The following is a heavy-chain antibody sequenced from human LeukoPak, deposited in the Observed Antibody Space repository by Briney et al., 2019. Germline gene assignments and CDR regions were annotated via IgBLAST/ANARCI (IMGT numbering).Heavy chain of an antibody. CDR1: GFTFSSYS. J-gene: IGHJ4*02. CDR3: AREGYYGSGSSQPLDY. V-gene: IGHV3-48*02. D-gene: IGHD3-10*01. CDR2: ISSSSSTI. Sequence: QPGGSLRLSCAASGFTFSSYSMNWVRQAPGKGLEWVSYISSSSSTIYYADSVKGRFTISRDNAKNSLYLHMNSLRDEDTAVYYCAREGYYGSGSSQPLDYWGQGTLVTVSS.